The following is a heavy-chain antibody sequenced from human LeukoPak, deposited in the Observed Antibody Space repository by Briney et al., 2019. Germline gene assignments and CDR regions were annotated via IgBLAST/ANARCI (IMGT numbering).Heavy chain of an antibody. V-gene: IGHV3-11*04. Sequence: LSLTCAVYGGSFSGYYWSWIRQPPGKGLEWASYISSSSSTIYYADSVKGRFTISRDNAKNSLYLQMNSLRAEDTAVYYCARGGPGTIRFLEGEILGMDVWGQGTTVTVSS. CDR2: ISSSSSTI. CDR1: GGSFSGYY. D-gene: IGHD3-3*01. J-gene: IGHJ6*02. CDR3: ARGGPGTIRFLEGEILGMDV.